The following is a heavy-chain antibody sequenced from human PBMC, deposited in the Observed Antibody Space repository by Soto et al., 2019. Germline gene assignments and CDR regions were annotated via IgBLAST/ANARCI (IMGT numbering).Heavy chain of an antibody. Sequence: ASVKVSCKASGYTLTGYYMHWVRQAPGQGLEWMGWINPNSGGTNYAQKFQGWVTMTRDTSISTAYMELSRLRSDDTAVYYCARDPSRSAAALYYFDYWGQGTLVTVSS. CDR3: ARDPSRSAAALYYFDY. CDR1: GYTLTGYY. V-gene: IGHV1-2*04. CDR2: INPNSGGT. D-gene: IGHD6-13*01. J-gene: IGHJ4*02.